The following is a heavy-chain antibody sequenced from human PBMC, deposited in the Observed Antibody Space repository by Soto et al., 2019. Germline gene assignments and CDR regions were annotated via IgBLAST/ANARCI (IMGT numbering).Heavy chain of an antibody. CDR1: GYTFTRYG. J-gene: IGHJ6*02. CDR3: AKNGQPPYYYYGMDV. V-gene: IGHV1-18*01. Sequence: QGQLVQSGAEVKKPGASVKVSCKASGYTFTRYGISWVRQAPGQGLEWMGWISGYNGDTNYAQKFQGRVTMTIDTSKRTAYMELRSLTSDVTAVYYCAKNGQPPYYYYGMDVWGQGTTVTVSS. D-gene: IGHD2-8*01. CDR2: ISGYNGDT.